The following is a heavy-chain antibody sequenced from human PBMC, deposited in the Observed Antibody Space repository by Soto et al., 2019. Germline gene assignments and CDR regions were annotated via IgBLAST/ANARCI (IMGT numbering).Heavy chain of an antibody. V-gene: IGHV1-8*01. Sequence: ASVTVSCTASGYTFTSYDINWVRQATGQGLEWMGWMNPNSGNTGYAQKFQGRVTMTRNTSISTAYMELSSLRSEDTAVYYCARGAGYSSGWYIGDAFDIWGQGTMVTVSS. J-gene: IGHJ3*02. D-gene: IGHD6-19*01. CDR2: MNPNSGNT. CDR1: GYTFTSYD. CDR3: ARGAGYSSGWYIGDAFDI.